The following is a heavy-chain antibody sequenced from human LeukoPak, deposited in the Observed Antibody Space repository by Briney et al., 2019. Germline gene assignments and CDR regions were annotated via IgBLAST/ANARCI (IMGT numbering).Heavy chain of an antibody. V-gene: IGHV3-64*01. CDR2: FSSNGNIT. D-gene: IGHD3-16*01. CDR3: ARGGGPSLNYYYSYMDV. Sequence: GGSLRLSCAASGFTFSSYAMYWVRQAPGKGLEYVSGFSSNGNITYYANSVRGRFTISRDNSKNTLYVQLGSLRAEDMAVYYCARGGGPSLNYYYSYMDVWGKGTTVTVSS. J-gene: IGHJ6*03. CDR1: GFTFSSYA.